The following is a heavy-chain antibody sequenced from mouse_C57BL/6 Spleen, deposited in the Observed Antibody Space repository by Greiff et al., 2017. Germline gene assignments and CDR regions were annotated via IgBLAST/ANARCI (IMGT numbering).Heavy chain of an antibody. CDR3: ARDEEGTY. Sequence: QVQLPQPGAELVKPGASVKMSCKASGYTFTDYYIYWVKQRPGQGLEWIGWIFPGSGSTYYNEKFKGKATLTVDKASSTAYMLLSSLTSEDSAVYFCARDEEGTYWGQGTTLTVSS. J-gene: IGHJ2*01. CDR2: IFPGSGST. D-gene: IGHD3-3*01. V-gene: IGHV1-75*01. CDR1: GYTFTDYY.